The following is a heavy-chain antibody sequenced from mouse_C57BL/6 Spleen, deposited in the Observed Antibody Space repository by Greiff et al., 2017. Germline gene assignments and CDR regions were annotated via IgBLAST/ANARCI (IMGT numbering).Heavy chain of an antibody. CDR1: GFTFSDYG. Sequence: EVKLVESGGGLVKPGGSLKLSCAASGFTFSDYGMHWVRRAPEKGLEWVAYISSGSSTIYYADTVKGRFTISRDNAKNTLFLQMTSLRSEDTAMYYCARKKGYRDYDGFDDWGQGTTLTVSS. D-gene: IGHD2-4*01. J-gene: IGHJ2*01. CDR2: ISSGSSTI. V-gene: IGHV5-17*01. CDR3: ARKKGYRDYDGFDD.